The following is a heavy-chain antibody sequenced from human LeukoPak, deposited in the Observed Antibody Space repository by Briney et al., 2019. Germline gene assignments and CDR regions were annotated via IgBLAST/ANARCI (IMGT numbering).Heavy chain of an antibody. CDR3: ARDVGPGIAVAGTWFDP. V-gene: IGHV4-4*07. CDR2: IYTSGST. J-gene: IGHJ5*02. CDR1: GGSTSSYY. D-gene: IGHD6-19*01. Sequence: SETLSLTCTVSGGSTSSYYWSWIRQPAGKGLEWIGRIYTSGSTNYNPSLKSRVTMSVDTSKNQFSLKLSSVTAADTAVYYCARDVGPGIAVAGTWFDPWGQGTLVTVSS.